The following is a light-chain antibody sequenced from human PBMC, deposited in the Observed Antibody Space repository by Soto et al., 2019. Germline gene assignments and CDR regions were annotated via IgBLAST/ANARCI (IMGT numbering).Light chain of an antibody. CDR3: QQHSSWPWT. V-gene: IGKV3-11*01. Sequence: EIVLTQSPATLSLSPGEGATLSCRASQSVSSYLAWYQQKPGQAPRLLIYDASHRATGIPARFSGSGSGTDFTLTISSLEPEDFAVYYCQQHSSWPWTFGQGTKVEIK. J-gene: IGKJ1*01. CDR2: DAS. CDR1: QSVSSY.